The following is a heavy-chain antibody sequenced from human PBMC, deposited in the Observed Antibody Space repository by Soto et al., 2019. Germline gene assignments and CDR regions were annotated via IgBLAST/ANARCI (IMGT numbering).Heavy chain of an antibody. Sequence: QVQLVQSGAEVKKPGSSVKVSCKASGGTFGSYAISWVRQAPGQGLEWMGGIISIPGTANYAQKVQGRVTIAADESTGTAYMEMTSLRSEDTAVYYWASSQASSTSLENYYHDCYGMDVWGQGTRVTVSS. CDR2: IISIPGTA. J-gene: IGHJ6*02. CDR1: GGTFGSYA. V-gene: IGHV1-69*01. CDR3: ASSQASSTSLENYYHDCYGMDV. D-gene: IGHD2-2*01.